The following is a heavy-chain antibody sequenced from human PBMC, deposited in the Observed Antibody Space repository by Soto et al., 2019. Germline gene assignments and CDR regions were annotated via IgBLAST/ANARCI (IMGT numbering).Heavy chain of an antibody. CDR1: GFTFSSYG. CDR3: AKKDSSGYFSPLDY. D-gene: IGHD3-22*01. V-gene: IGHV3-30*18. J-gene: IGHJ4*02. Sequence: GGSLRLSCAASGFTFSSYGMHWVRQAPGKGLEWVAVISYDGSNKYYADSVKGRFTISRDNSKNTLYLQMNSLRAEDTAVYYCAKKDSSGYFSPLDYWGQGTLVTVSS. CDR2: ISYDGSNK.